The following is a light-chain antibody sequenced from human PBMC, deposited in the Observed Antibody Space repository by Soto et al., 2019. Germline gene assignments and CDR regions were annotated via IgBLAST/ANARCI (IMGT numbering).Light chain of an antibody. CDR1: QNIFRF. Sequence: DIQMTQSPSTLSASVGDRVIITCRASQNIFRFLNWYQQKPGKAPNLLIYAASNLQSGVPSRFSGSGSGTHFTLTISSLQPDDLATYYCQETNYHTFGQGTKLEIK. V-gene: IGKV1-39*01. J-gene: IGKJ2*01. CDR2: AAS. CDR3: QETNYHT.